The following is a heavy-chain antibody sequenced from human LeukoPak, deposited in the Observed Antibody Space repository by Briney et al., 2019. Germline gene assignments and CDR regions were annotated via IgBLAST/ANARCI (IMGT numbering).Heavy chain of an antibody. J-gene: IGHJ4*01. V-gene: IGHV4-34*01. Sequence: SSETLSLTCAVYGGSFSGYYWSWIRQPPGKGLEWIGEINHSGSTNYNPSLKSRVTISVDTSKNQFSLKLSSVTAADTAVYYCARGHGLRRSSWPNRPFDYWGQGTLVPGSS. CDR3: ARGHGLRRSSWPNRPFDY. CDR1: GGSFSGYY. D-gene: IGHD6-13*01. CDR2: INHSGST.